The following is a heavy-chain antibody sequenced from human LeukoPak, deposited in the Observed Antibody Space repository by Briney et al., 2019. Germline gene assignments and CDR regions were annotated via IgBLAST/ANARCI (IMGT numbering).Heavy chain of an antibody. CDR1: GGSFSGYY. D-gene: IGHD6-13*01. J-gene: IGHJ4*02. CDR2: TNHSGST. CDR3: ARAGDSSSWYTIDY. V-gene: IGHV4-34*01. Sequence: PSETLSLTCAVCGGSFSGYYWSWIRQPPEKGLEWIGETNHSGSTNYNPSLKSRVTISVDTSKNQFSLKLSSVTAADTAVYYCARAGDSSSWYTIDYWGQGTLVTVSS.